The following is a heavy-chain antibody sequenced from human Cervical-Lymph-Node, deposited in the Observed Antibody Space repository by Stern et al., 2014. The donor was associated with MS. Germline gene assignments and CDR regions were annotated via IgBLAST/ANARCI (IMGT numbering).Heavy chain of an antibody. D-gene: IGHD3-22*01. CDR2: IWSDGSNT. CDR1: GFTFSSYG. J-gene: IGHJ3*02. V-gene: IGHV3-33*01. CDR3: ARDHRARYYYDSSDI. Sequence: VQLVESGGGVVQPGRSLRLSCAASGFTFSSYGMHWVRQAPGKGLEWVAVIWSDGSNTYYADSVQGRFPLSSDNSKNTLYLKMNSLRAEDTAVYYCARDHRARYYYDSSDIWGQGTMVTVSS.